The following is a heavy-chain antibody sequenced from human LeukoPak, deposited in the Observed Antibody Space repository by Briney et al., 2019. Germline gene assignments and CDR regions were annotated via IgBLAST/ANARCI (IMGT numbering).Heavy chain of an antibody. CDR1: GGSISGDY. CDR3: AREGYSSGWSIRDY. Sequence: SETLSLTCTVSGGSISGDYWSWIRQPPGKGLEWIGHMFNSGSTEYNPSFESRVTITLDSSKYQFSLKLSSVTAADTAVYYCAREGYSSGWSIRDYWGQGTLVTVSS. V-gene: IGHV4-59*01. D-gene: IGHD6-19*01. CDR2: MFNSGST. J-gene: IGHJ4*02.